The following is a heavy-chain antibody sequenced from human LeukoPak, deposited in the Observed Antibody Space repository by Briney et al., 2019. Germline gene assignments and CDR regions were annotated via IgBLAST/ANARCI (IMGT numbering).Heavy chain of an antibody. V-gene: IGHV1-2*02. D-gene: IGHD3-9*01. CDR1: GYTFTGYY. Sequence: GASVKVSCKASGYTFTGYYMHWVRQAPGQGLEWMGWINPNSGGTNYAQKFQGRVTMTRDTSISTAYMELSRLRSDDTAVYYCARFWAVYDIFRGGAFDIWGQGTMVTVSS. J-gene: IGHJ3*02. CDR3: ARFWAVYDIFRGGAFDI. CDR2: INPNSGGT.